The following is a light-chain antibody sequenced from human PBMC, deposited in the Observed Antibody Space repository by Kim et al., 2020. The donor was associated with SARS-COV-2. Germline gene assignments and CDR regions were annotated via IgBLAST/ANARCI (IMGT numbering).Light chain of an antibody. J-gene: IGKJ2*01. CDR2: ASS. CDR1: ESMSSTF. V-gene: IGKV3-20*01. Sequence: LSTGERATLACRASESMSSTFLAWYQQRPGQPPRLLIYASSTRATGIPDRFSGSGSGTDFTLTISRLEPEDSAVYHCHQYGSSLYTFGQGTKLEI. CDR3: HQYGSSLYT.